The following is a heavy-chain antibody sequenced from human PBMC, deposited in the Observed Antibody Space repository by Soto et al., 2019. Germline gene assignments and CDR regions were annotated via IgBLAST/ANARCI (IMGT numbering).Heavy chain of an antibody. CDR2: IYYSGST. J-gene: IGHJ5*02. CDR1: GGSISSCGYY. CDR3: ALAMVRGVIISGRVFDP. D-gene: IGHD3-10*01. Sequence: SETLSLTCTVSGGSISSCGYYWSWIRQHPGKGLEWIGYIYYSGSTHYNPSLKSRVTISVDTSKNQFSLKLSSVTAADTAVYYCALAMVRGVIISGRVFDPCGQGTLVTVSS. V-gene: IGHV4-31*03.